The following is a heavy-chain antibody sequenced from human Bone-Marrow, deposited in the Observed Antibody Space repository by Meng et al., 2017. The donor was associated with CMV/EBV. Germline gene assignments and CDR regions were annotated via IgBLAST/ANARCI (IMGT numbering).Heavy chain of an antibody. V-gene: IGHV1-8*01. Sequence: ASVKVSCKASGYTFTDYDINWVRQAAGQGLEWMGWVTPKSGSADYARKFQGRVTMTTDTSIGTAYMELTGLRSGDTAVYFCARTETSGTWLHDHWGQGTLVTVSS. J-gene: IGHJ4*02. CDR2: VTPKSGSA. D-gene: IGHD5-12*01. CDR3: ARTETSGTWLHDH. CDR1: GYTFTDYD.